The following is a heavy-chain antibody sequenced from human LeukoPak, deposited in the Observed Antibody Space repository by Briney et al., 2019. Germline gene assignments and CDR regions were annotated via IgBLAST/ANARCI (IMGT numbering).Heavy chain of an antibody. D-gene: IGHD1-1*01. CDR3: AKAPFNEGRIFDY. J-gene: IGHJ4*02. CDR1: GFTFASCA. V-gene: IGHV3-23*01. CDR2: VGGSGVNT. Sequence: GGSLRLSCTASGFTFASCAMSWVRQAPGKGLEWVSTVGGSGVNTYYADSVKGRFTISRDNSKNTLFLQVSSLRDEGTAVYYCAKAPFNEGRIFDYWGQGTLVTVSS.